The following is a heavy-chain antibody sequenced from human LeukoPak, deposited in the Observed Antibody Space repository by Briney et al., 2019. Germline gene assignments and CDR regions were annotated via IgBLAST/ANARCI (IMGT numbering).Heavy chain of an antibody. Sequence: GRSLRLSCVASGFSFSRYWVSWVRQAPGKGLEWVANIKEDGSEQYYADSLKGRFTISRDNVKNSLYLHINSLRAEDTAVYYCARDSFETDIDYWGQGTLVTVSS. V-gene: IGHV3-7*01. J-gene: IGHJ4*02. CDR3: ARDSFETDIDY. CDR1: GFSFSRYW. D-gene: IGHD1-14*01. CDR2: IKEDGSEQ.